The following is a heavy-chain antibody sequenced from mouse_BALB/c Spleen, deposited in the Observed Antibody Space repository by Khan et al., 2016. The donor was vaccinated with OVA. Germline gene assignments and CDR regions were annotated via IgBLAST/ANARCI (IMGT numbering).Heavy chain of an antibody. V-gene: IGHV1-7*01. J-gene: IGHJ2*01. CDR3: SGVGSSCGTTCVY. D-gene: IGHD1-1*01. CDR2: INPSTGYT. Sequence: VQLQESGAELAKPGASVKMSCKASGYTFANYWMHWVKQRPGQGLDWIGYINPSTGYTDYNQKFKDKATLTADKSSSTAYMQLSSLTSEDSAVYYCSGVGSSCGTTCVYWGQGTTLTVSS. CDR1: GYTFANYW.